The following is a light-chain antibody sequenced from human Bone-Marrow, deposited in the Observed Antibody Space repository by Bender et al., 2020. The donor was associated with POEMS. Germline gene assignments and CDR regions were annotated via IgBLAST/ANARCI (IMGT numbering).Light chain of an antibody. V-gene: IGLV2-14*01. CDR3: SSFAGSSIVV. CDR2: EGS. J-gene: IGLJ1*01. CDR1: SSDVGAFNY. Sequence: QSALTQPASVSGSPGQSITISCTGTSSDVGAFNYVSWYQQHPGKAPKLLIYEGSQRPSGVSNRFSGSKSGNTASLTISGLQAEDEADYYCSSFAGSSIVVFGTGTKVTV.